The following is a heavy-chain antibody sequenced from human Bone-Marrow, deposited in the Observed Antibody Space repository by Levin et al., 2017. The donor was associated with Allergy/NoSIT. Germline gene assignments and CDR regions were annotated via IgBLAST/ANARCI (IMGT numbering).Heavy chain of an antibody. V-gene: IGHV1-69*13. D-gene: IGHD3-10*01. CDR3: ARGTSYGSGSSDRPHFHYGTDV. Sequence: ASVKVSCKSSGGTFVSYAFSWVRQAPGHGLEWMGGIIPLYRTANYAQKFQGRVTITAHESTSTVYMELSRLGSEDTAVYYCARGTSYGSGSSDRPHFHYGTDVWGQGTTVIVSS. J-gene: IGHJ6*02. CDR1: GGTFVSYA. CDR2: IIPLYRTA.